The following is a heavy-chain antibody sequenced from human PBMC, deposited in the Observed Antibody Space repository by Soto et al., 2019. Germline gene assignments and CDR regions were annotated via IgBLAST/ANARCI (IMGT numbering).Heavy chain of an antibody. V-gene: IGHV3-23*01. CDR3: AKERSLVVTAMDV. D-gene: IGHD2-21*02. Sequence: EGQLLESGGGLVQPGGSLRLSCAASGFTFSTYEMSWVRQAPGKGLEWVSVISGSGGSTYYADSVKGRFTISRDNSQNTVYLQMNSLRAEDTAVYYCAKERSLVVTAMDVWGQGTTVTVSS. J-gene: IGHJ6*02. CDR2: ISGSGGST. CDR1: GFTFSTYE.